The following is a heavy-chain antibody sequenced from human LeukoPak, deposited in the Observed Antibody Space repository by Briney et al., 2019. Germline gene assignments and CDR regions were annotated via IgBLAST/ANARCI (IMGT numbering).Heavy chain of an antibody. J-gene: IGHJ4*02. CDR2: IYSGGST. CDR1: GFTVSSNY. V-gene: IGHV3-53*01. Sequence: GGSLRLSCAASGFTVSSNYMSWVRQAPGKGLEWVSVIYSGGSTYYADSVKGRFTISRDNSKNTLYLQMNSLRAEDTAVYYCASSMVTANFDYWGQGTLVTVPS. D-gene: IGHD2-21*02. CDR3: ASSMVTANFDY.